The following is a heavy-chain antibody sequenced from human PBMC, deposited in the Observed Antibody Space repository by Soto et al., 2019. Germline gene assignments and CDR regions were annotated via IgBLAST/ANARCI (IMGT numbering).Heavy chain of an antibody. CDR2: IKEDGSNK. V-gene: IGHV3-7*03. Sequence: PGGSLRLSCAASGFTFSSYWMSWVRQAPGKGLEWVAHIKEDGSNKYYVDSVKGRFTVSRDNAKNLLYLQMNSLRAEDTAVYYCARAIGTPLRPLDYWGQGTLVTVCS. CDR3: ARAIGTPLRPLDY. J-gene: IGHJ4*02. D-gene: IGHD4-17*01. CDR1: GFTFSSYW.